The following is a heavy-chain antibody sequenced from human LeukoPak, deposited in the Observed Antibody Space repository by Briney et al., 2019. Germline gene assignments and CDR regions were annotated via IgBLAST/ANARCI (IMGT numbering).Heavy chain of an antibody. CDR1: GYSFTTYW. V-gene: IGHV5-51*01. CDR2: IYPSDSDT. Sequence: GESLKISCKGSGYSFTTYWIGWVRQMPGRGLEWMGIIYPSDSDTRYSPSFQGQVTISADRSITTACLQWSGLKASDTAMYYCARPSSGGIDYWGQGTLVTVSS. D-gene: IGHD4-23*01. J-gene: IGHJ4*02. CDR3: ARPSSGGIDY.